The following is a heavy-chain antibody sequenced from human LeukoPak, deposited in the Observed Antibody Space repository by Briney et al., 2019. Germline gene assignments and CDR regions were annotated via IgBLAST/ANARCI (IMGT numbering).Heavy chain of an antibody. CDR2: ISYDGSNK. D-gene: IGHD6-13*01. J-gene: IGHJ4*02. CDR1: GFTFSSYA. CDR3: AREASIRWWVNFDF. Sequence: PGGSLRLSCAASGFTFSSYAMHWVRQAPGKGLEWVAVISYDGSNKYYADSVKGRFTISRDNSQNTLYLQMNSLRAEDTAVYYCAREASIRWWVNFDFWDQGTLVTVSS. V-gene: IGHV3-30*04.